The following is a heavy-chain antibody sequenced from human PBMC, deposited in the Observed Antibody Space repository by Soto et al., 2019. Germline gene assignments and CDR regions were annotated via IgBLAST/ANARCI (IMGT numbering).Heavy chain of an antibody. CDR2: IYYSGST. D-gene: IGHD3-22*01. CDR3: ARSGSGYYYDDVYYYYGMDV. Sequence: SETLSLTCTVSGGTISSYYWNWIRQPPGKGLEWIGYIYYSGSTNYNPALKSRVTISVDTSKNQFSLKLSSGTAADTAVYYCARSGSGYYYDDVYYYYGMDVWGQGTTVTVSS. CDR1: GGTISSYY. V-gene: IGHV4-59*01. J-gene: IGHJ6*02.